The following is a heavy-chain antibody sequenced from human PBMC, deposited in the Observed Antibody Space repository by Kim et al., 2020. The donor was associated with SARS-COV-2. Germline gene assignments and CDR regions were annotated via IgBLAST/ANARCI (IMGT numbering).Heavy chain of an antibody. V-gene: IGHV4-39*01. J-gene: IGHJ4*02. CDR3: ASSFSPSDYDILTGYDHSFDY. Sequence: SETLSLTCTVSGGSISSSSYYWGWIRQPPGKGLEWIGSIYYSGSTYYNPSLKSRVTISVDTSKNQFSLKLSSVTAADTAVYYCASSFSPSDYDILTGYDHSFDYWGQGTLVTVSS. CDR2: IYYSGST. D-gene: IGHD3-9*01. CDR1: GGSISSSSYY.